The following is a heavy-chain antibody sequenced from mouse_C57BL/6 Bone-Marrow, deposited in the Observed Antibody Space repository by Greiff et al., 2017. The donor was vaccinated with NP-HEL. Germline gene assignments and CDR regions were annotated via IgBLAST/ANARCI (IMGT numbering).Heavy chain of an antibody. V-gene: IGHV8-8*01. J-gene: IGHJ3*01. CDR2: IWWDDAK. CDR1: GFSLSTFGMG. CDR3: ARIEGQLRLRFAY. Sequence: QVTLKESGPGILQPSQTLSLTCSFSGFSLSTFGMGVGWIRQPSGKGLEWLAHIWWDDAKYYNPALKSRLTISKDTSQNQVVLKIANVDTADTAPYYCARIEGQLRLRFAYWGQGTLVTVSA. D-gene: IGHD3-2*02.